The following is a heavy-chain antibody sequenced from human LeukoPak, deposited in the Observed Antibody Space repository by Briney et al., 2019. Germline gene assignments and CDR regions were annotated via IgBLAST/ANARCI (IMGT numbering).Heavy chain of an antibody. D-gene: IGHD3-10*01. V-gene: IGHV4-4*07. CDR3: ASSLYYYTSGAGFDY. Sequence: SETLSLTCTVSGASIRTYYWSWIRQPAGKGLEWIGRISASGNTDHNPSLKGRVTMSVDTSKNQVSLNLNSVTAADTAVYYCASSLYYYTSGAGFDYWGQGTLVTVSA. J-gene: IGHJ4*02. CDR2: ISASGNT. CDR1: GASIRTYY.